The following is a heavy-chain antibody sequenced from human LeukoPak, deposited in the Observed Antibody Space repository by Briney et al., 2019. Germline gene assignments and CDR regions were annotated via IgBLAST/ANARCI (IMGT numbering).Heavy chain of an antibody. Sequence: PSQTLSLTCTVSGDSISSGSYYWSWIRQPAGKGLEWIGRIYTSGSTNYNPSLKSRVTISVDTSKNQFSLKLSSVTAADTAVYYCARRTVTLDYWGQGTLVTVSS. V-gene: IGHV4-61*02. J-gene: IGHJ4*02. CDR3: ARRTVTLDY. CDR2: IYTSGST. CDR1: GDSISSGSYY. D-gene: IGHD4-17*01.